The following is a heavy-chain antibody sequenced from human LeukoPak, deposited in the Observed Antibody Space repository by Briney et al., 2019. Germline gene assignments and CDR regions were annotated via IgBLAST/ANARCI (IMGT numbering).Heavy chain of an antibody. V-gene: IGHV3-33*01. Sequence: GGSLRLSCAASGFTFSSYGMHWVRQAPGKGLEWVAVIWYDGSNKYYADSVKGRFTISRDNSKNSLYLQMNSLRAEDTAVYYCARGFYDSSGYYYAYWGQGTLVTVSS. CDR3: ARGFYDSSGYYYAY. CDR1: GFTFSSYG. D-gene: IGHD3-22*01. CDR2: IWYDGSNK. J-gene: IGHJ4*02.